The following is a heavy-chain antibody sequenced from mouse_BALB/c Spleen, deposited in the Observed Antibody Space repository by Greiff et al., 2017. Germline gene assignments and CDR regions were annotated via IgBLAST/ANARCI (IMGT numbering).Heavy chain of an antibody. CDR2: ISYDGSN. D-gene: IGHD2-14*01. Sequence: VQLQQSGPGLVKPSQSLSLTCSVTGYSITSGYYWNWIRQFPGNKLEWMGYISYDGSNNYNPSLKNRISITRDTSKNQFFLKLNSVTTEDTATYYCARGYRYDGAWFAYWGQGTLVTVSA. J-gene: IGHJ3*01. V-gene: IGHV3-6*02. CDR1: GYSITSGYY. CDR3: ARGYRYDGAWFAY.